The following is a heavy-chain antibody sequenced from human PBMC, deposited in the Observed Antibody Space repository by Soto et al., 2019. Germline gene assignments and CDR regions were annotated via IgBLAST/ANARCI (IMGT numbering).Heavy chain of an antibody. CDR1: GFSLSASGVG. V-gene: IGHV2-5*02. J-gene: IGHJ4*02. CDR2: IYWDDDK. D-gene: IGHD2-15*01. CDR3: ARIYCSGGSCYGNYFDY. Sequence: QSGPTLVNPTQTLTLTCTFSGFSLSASGVGVGWIRQSPGKALEWLALIYWDDDKRYSPSLKRRLTITEDSSKNQVVLTMTNMDPVDKATYYCARIYCSGGSCYGNYFDYWGQGTLVTVSS.